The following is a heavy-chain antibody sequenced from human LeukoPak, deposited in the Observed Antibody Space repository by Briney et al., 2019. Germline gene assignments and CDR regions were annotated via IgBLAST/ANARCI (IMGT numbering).Heavy chain of an antibody. CDR1: GYTFSSYD. D-gene: IGHD2-21*02. J-gene: IGHJ3*02. CDR2: IIPILGIA. Sequence: SVKVSCKASGYTFSSYDISWVRQAPGQGLEWMGRIIPILGIANYAQKFQGRVTITADKSTSTAYMELSSLRSEDTAVYYCATRSLHIVVTAMEGAFDIWGQGTMVTVSS. V-gene: IGHV1-69*04. CDR3: ATRSLHIVVTAMEGAFDI.